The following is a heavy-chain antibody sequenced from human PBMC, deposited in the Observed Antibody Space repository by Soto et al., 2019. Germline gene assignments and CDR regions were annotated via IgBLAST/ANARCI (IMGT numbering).Heavy chain of an antibody. CDR1: GGSISSSSYY. CDR3: ARHERVFVRAFDI. CDR2: IYYSGST. D-gene: IGHD6-13*01. Sequence: QLQLQESGPGLVKPSETLSLTCTVSGGSISSSSYYWGWIRQPPGKGLEWIGRIYYSGSTYYNPSLKSRVTISVDTSKNQFSLKLSSVTAADTAVYYCARHERVFVRAFDIWGQGTMVTVSS. J-gene: IGHJ3*02. V-gene: IGHV4-39*01.